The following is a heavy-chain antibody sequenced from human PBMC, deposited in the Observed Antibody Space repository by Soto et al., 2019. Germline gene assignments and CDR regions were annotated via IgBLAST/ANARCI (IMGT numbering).Heavy chain of an antibody. D-gene: IGHD2-21*02. Sequence: ASVKVSCKASGYTFTKYYMHWVRQAPGQGLEWMGIISPSGGSTTYAQKFQGRVTMTTDTSTSTVYMELSSLRSEDTAVYYCAREAEVTVFSYPPHYWGQGTLVTVSS. CDR3: AREAEVTVFSYPPHY. CDR1: GYTFTKYY. V-gene: IGHV1-46*01. CDR2: ISPSGGST. J-gene: IGHJ4*02.